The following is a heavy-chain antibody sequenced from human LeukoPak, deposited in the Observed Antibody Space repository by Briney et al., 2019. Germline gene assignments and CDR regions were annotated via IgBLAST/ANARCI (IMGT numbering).Heavy chain of an antibody. Sequence: KPSQTLSLTCTVSGGSISSGSYYWSWIRQPAGKGLEWIGRIYTSGSTNYNPSLKSRVTMSVDTSKNQFSLKLSSVTAADTAVYYCARGLGLVAAGIYWGQGTLVTVSS. V-gene: IGHV4-61*02. CDR3: ARGLGLVAAGIY. J-gene: IGHJ4*02. CDR2: IYTSGST. CDR1: GGSISSGSYY. D-gene: IGHD6-13*01.